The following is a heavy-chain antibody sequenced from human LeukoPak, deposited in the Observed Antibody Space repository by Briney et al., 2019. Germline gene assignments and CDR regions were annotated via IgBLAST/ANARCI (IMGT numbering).Heavy chain of an antibody. Sequence: GGSLRLSCAASGVTFRTYAMSWVRQAPGKGLEWVAGIGGSGASTFYADSVKGRFTISRDNSKNTLYLQMNSLTAEDTAVYHCAKDIWGTSGYDLDYWGQGTLVTVSS. D-gene: IGHD5-12*01. CDR1: GVTFRTYA. J-gene: IGHJ4*02. V-gene: IGHV3-23*01. CDR3: AKDIWGTSGYDLDY. CDR2: IGGSGAST.